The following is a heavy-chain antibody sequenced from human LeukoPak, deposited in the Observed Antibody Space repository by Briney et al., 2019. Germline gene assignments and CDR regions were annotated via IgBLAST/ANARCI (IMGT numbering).Heavy chain of an antibody. Sequence: ASVKVSCKASGYIFTNYGISWVRQAPGQGLELIGWSSDYNGNTNYAQKLQGRVTMTTDTSTRTAYMELRSLRSDDTAVYYCAREGSSWSGSWFDPWGQGTPVTVSS. CDR1: GYIFTNYG. D-gene: IGHD6-13*01. J-gene: IGHJ5*02. CDR2: SSDYNGNT. CDR3: AREGSSWSGSWFDP. V-gene: IGHV1-18*01.